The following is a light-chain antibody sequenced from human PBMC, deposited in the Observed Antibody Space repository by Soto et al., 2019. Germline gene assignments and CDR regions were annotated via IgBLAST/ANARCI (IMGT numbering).Light chain of an antibody. CDR1: SGNVGAYDR. Sequence: QSALTQPRSVSGSPGHAVTISCTGTSGNVGAYDRVSCYQHHPTKAPKLIIYDVRDRPSGVPYRFSGSKSGSTASLSISGLQAEDEADYYCCSHAGGSSWVFGGGTKVTVL. J-gene: IGLJ3*02. V-gene: IGLV2-11*01. CDR3: CSHAGGSSWV. CDR2: DVR.